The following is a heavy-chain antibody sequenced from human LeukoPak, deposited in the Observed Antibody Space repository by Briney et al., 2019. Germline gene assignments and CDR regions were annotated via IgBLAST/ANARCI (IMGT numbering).Heavy chain of an antibody. D-gene: IGHD3-9*01. Sequence: QPGGSLRLSCEASGFTFSSYAMHWVRQAPGKGLEWVAVISYDGSNKYYADSVKGRFTISRDNSKNTLYLQMNSLRAEDTAVYYCARVRYDILTGYLDYWGQGTLVTVSS. V-gene: IGHV3-30*04. CDR1: GFTFSSYA. CDR3: ARVRYDILTGYLDY. CDR2: ISYDGSNK. J-gene: IGHJ4*02.